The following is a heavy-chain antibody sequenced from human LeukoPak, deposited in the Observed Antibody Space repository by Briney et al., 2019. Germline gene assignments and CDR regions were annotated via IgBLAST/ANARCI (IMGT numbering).Heavy chain of an antibody. Sequence: GGSLRLSCAASGFTFSNSAMSWVRQAPGKGLEWVSAISGSGDSTYYADSVKGRFAISRDNSKNTVYLQMNSLRAEDTAVYYCAKSGYSYGRFDYWGQGTQATVSS. CDR3: AKSGYSYGRFDY. J-gene: IGHJ4*02. V-gene: IGHV3-23*01. CDR2: ISGSGDST. CDR1: GFTFSNSA. D-gene: IGHD5-18*01.